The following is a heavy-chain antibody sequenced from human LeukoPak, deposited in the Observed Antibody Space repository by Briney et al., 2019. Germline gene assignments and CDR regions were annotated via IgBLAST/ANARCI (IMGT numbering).Heavy chain of an antibody. CDR1: GGSISSYY. CDR3: ARGNLLLWFGEVVDYYYYYYMDV. V-gene: IGHV4-4*07. CDR2: IYTSGST. J-gene: IGHJ6*03. Sequence: ETLSLTCTVSGGSISSYYWSWVRQPAGKGLEWIGRIYTSGSTNYNPSLKSRVTMSVDTSKNQFSLKLSSVTAADTAVYYCARGNLLLWFGEVVDYYYYYYMDVWGKGTTVTVSS. D-gene: IGHD3-10*01.